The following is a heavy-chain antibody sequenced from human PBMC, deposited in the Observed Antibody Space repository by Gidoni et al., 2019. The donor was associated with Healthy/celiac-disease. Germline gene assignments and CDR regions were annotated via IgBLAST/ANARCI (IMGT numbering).Heavy chain of an antibody. V-gene: IGHV3-48*01. J-gene: IGHJ6*03. CDR1: GFTFSSYS. CDR2: ISSSSSPI. CDR3: ARAYYYYYYMDV. Sequence: EVQLVESGGGLVQPGGPLRLSCTASGFTFSSYSMNWVRQAPGKGLEWVSYISSSSSPIYYADSVKGRFTISRDNAKNSLYLQMNSLRAEDTAVYYCARAYYYYYYMDVWGKGTTVTVSS.